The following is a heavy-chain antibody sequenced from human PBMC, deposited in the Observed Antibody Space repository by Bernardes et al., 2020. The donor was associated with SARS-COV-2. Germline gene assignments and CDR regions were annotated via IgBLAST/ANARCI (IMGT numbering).Heavy chain of an antibody. CDR3: ARRRHGDFGVDV. V-gene: IGHV5-51*01. CDR1: DYTFTNYW. Sequence: GESLKISCKGSDYTFTNYWIGWVRQMPGKGLEWMGIIYPGDSDTKYSPSFQGRVTISADKSVNTAYLQWSSLKASDTAIYYCARRRHGDFGVDVWGQGTTVTVSS. D-gene: IGHD4-17*01. J-gene: IGHJ6*02. CDR2: IYPGDSDT.